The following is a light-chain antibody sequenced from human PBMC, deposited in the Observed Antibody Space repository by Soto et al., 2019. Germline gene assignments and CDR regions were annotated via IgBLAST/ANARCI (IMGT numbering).Light chain of an antibody. CDR1: QTISSW. Sequence: HCPSTLSESIGDSVITTARVSQTISSWLAWYQQKPGKAPKLLIYKASTLKSGVPSRFSGSGSGTEFTLTISSLQPDDFATYYCQHYNSYSEAFGQGTKVDIK. J-gene: IGKJ1*01. CDR2: KAS. V-gene: IGKV1-5*03. CDR3: QHYNSYSEA.